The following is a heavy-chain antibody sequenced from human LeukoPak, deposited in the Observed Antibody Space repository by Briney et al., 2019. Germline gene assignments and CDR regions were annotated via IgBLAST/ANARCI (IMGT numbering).Heavy chain of an antibody. CDR2: IYYSGST. Sequence: SETLSLTCTVSGGSITISSYYWSWIRQPPGKGLEWIGYIYYSGSTNYNPSLKSRVTISIDTSKNQFSLKLSSVIAADTAVYYCARGGNCGGGSCYSDRGWFDPWGQGTLVTVSS. J-gene: IGHJ5*02. CDR3: ARGGNCGGGSCYSDRGWFDP. D-gene: IGHD2-15*01. CDR1: GGSITISSYY. V-gene: IGHV4-61*01.